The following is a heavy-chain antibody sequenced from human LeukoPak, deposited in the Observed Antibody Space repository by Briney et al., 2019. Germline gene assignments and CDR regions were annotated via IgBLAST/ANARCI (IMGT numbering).Heavy chain of an antibody. V-gene: IGHV3-48*04. J-gene: IGHJ4*02. CDR2: ISSSSSTI. CDR1: GFTFSSYS. D-gene: IGHD3-22*01. CDR3: ARDYEAYYDSSGFFDY. Sequence: GGSLRLSCAASGFTFSSYSMNWVRQAPGKGLEWVSYISSSSSTIYYADSVKGRFNISRDNAKNSLYLKMNSLRAEDTAVYYCARDYEAYYDSSGFFDYWGQGTLVTVSS.